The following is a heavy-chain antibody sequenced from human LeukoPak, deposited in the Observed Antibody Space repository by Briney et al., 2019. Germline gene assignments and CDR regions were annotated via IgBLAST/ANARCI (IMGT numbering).Heavy chain of an antibody. CDR3: ARGKKGYYYYYYGMDV. Sequence: GASVKVSCKASGYTFTSYDINWVRQATGQGLEWMGWMNPNSGNTGYAQKFQGRVTMTRNTSISTAYMELSSLRSEDTAVYYRARGKKGYYYYYYGMDVWGQGTTVTVSS. V-gene: IGHV1-8*01. CDR1: GYTFTSYD. CDR2: MNPNSGNT. J-gene: IGHJ6*02.